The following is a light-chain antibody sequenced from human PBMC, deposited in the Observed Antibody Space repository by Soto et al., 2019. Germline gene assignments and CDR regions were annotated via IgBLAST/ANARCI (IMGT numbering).Light chain of an antibody. V-gene: IGKV1-5*01. J-gene: IGKJ1*01. Sequence: DNQMTQSPSTLSASVGDRVTITCRASQNVDNWVAWYQQKPGKAPKFLIYDASNLESGVPSRFSGRGSGTEFTLTISSLQPDDFATYYCQRYNSNSRTFGQGTRV. CDR3: QRYNSNSRT. CDR1: QNVDNW. CDR2: DAS.